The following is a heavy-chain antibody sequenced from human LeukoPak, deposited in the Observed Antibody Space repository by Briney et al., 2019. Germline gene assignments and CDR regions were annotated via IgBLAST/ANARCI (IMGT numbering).Heavy chain of an antibody. D-gene: IGHD6-25*01. V-gene: IGHV4-38-2*02. CDR2: IYHSGNT. Sequence: SETLSLTCTVSGYSISSGYNWGWIRQPPGKGLEWIGNIYHSGNTYYNPSLKSRVTISVDTSKNQFSLKLSSVTAADTAVYYCARRGYYYYYYMDVWGKGTTVTISS. CDR3: ARRGYYYYYYMDV. J-gene: IGHJ6*03. CDR1: GYSISSGYN.